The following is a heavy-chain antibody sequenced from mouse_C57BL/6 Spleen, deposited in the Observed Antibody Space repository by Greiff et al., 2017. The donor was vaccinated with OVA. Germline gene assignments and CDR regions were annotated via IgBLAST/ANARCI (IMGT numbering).Heavy chain of an antibody. V-gene: IGHV1-80*01. CDR1: GYAFSSYW. Sequence: VKVVESGAELVKPGASVKISCKASGYAFSSYWMNWVKQRPGKGLEWIGQIYPGDGDTTYNGKFKGKATLTADKSSSTAYMQLSSLTSEDSAVYFCARWLLGAMDYWGQGTSVTGSS. CDR3: ARWLLGAMDY. D-gene: IGHD2-2*01. CDR2: IYPGDGDT. J-gene: IGHJ4*01.